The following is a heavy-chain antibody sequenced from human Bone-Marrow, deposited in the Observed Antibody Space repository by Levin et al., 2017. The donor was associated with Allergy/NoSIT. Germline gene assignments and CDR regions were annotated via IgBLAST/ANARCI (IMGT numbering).Heavy chain of an antibody. J-gene: IGHJ4*02. V-gene: IGHV3-30*03. D-gene: IGHD6-19*01. CDR3: ARGRGQALAGMCYFDD. Sequence: GESLKISCAASGFTFSNYGMNWVRQAPGKGLEWVAVISYDGSSKYYADSVKGRFTISRDNPKNTLYLQLNSLRPEDTAVFYCARGRGQALAGMCYFDDWGQGTLVTVSS. CDR2: ISYDGSSK. CDR1: GFTFSNYG.